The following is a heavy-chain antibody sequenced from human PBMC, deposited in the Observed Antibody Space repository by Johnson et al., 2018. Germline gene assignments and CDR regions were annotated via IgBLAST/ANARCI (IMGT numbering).Heavy chain of an antibody. D-gene: IGHD4-17*01. V-gene: IGHV4-59*12. CDR2: IYYSGST. CDR3: ARGYGDERSYAFDI. CDR1: GFTFSSYS. J-gene: IGHJ3*02. Sequence: QVQLVQSGGGLVQPGGSLRLSCAASGFTFSSYSMNWVRQAPGKGLEWIGNIYYSGSTYYNPSLKSRVTISVDTSKNHLSLKVSSVTAADTAVYYCARGYGDERSYAFDIWGQGTMVTVSS.